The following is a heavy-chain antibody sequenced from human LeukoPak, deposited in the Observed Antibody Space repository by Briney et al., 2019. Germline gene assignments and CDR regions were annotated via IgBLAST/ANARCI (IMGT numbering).Heavy chain of an antibody. D-gene: IGHD2-15*01. J-gene: IGHJ5*02. V-gene: IGHV3-23*01. CDR1: GFAFSVYA. CDR3: ARDSPRGYCSGGSCYAWFDP. CDR2: INANSGTT. Sequence: GGSLRLSCTASGFAFSVYAMSWLRQPPGKGLEWVSTINANSGTTSYAASVRGRFTISRDNAKNSLYLQMNSLRAEDTAVYYCARDSPRGYCSGGSCYAWFDPWGQGTLVTVSS.